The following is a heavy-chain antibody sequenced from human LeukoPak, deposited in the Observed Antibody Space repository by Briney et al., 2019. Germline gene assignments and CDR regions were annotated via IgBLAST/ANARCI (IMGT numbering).Heavy chain of an antibody. CDR1: GYSISSGYQ. CDR2: IYHTGSA. D-gene: IGHD2-2*01. CDR3: ARDPRWLTPDCTSTSCYENYFDP. J-gene: IGHJ5*02. V-gene: IGHV4-38-2*02. Sequence: SETLSLTCVVSGYSISSGYQWAWIRQSPGKGLEWIGSIYHTGSAHYNPSLRSRVTISVDTSNNQFSLRLNSVTAADTAVYYCARDPRWLTPDCTSTSCYENYFDPWGQGTLVTVSS.